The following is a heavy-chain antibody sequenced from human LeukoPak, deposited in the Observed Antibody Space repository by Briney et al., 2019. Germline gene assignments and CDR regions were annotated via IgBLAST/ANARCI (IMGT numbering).Heavy chain of an antibody. Sequence: ASVKVSCKASGYTFTGYYMHWVRQAPGQGLEWMGWINPNSGGTNYAQKFQGRVTMTRDTSISTAYMELSRLRSDDTAVYYCARLRERIAAAGFTTPTGYWGQGTLVIVSS. CDR3: ARLRERIAAAGFTTPTGY. J-gene: IGHJ4*02. V-gene: IGHV1-2*02. CDR1: GYTFTGYY. CDR2: INPNSGGT. D-gene: IGHD6-13*01.